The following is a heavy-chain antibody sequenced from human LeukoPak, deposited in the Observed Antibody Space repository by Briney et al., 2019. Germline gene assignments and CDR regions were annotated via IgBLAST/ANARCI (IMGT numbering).Heavy chain of an antibody. V-gene: IGHV1-2*02. CDR1: GYTFTGYH. CDR2: IHSDSGDT. J-gene: IGHJ4*02. D-gene: IGHD3-16*02. Sequence: GASVKVSCKPTGYTFTGYHLHWVRQAPGQGLEWMAWIHSDSGDTNYAQKFQGRVTVTRDKFTRTSYIAVDRLSSDDTAVYYCARDLTGDLYTFFDYWGQGTLVTVSS. CDR3: ARDLTGDLYTFFDY.